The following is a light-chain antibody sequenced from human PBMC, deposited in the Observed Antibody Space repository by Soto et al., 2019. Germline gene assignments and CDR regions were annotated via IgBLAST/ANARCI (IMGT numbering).Light chain of an antibody. CDR1: SGSIASRN. CDR3: QSYDYINHVV. J-gene: IGLJ2*01. V-gene: IGLV6-57*04. Sequence: NFMLTQPHSVSESPGKTVTISCTRSSGSIASRNVQWYQQRQGSAPTTVLYQDIQRPSGVPDRFSVSSDTSSNSASLVISGLKPEDEADYYCQSYDYINHVVFGGGTKLTVL. CDR2: QDI.